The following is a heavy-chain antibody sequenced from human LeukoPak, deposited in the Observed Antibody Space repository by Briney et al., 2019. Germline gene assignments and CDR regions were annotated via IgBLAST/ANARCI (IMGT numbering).Heavy chain of an antibody. CDR3: ASGGTDIVVVPATLRNYYFDY. CDR2: IMPLFGTA. D-gene: IGHD2-2*01. Sequence: GSSVKVSCKASGGTFSRNDISWVRQAPGQGLEWMGGIMPLFGTAKNAQKFQGRVTITADKSTSTAHMELSSLRSEDTAVYYCASGGTDIVVVPATLRNYYFDYWGQGTLVTVSS. CDR1: GGTFSRND. V-gene: IGHV1-69*06. J-gene: IGHJ4*02.